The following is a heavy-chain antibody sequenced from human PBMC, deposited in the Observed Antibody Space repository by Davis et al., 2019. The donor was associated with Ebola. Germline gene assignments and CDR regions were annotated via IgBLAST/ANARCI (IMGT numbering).Heavy chain of an antibody. Sequence: PGGSLRLSCAASGFTFSSYAMHWVRQAPGKGLEWVAVISYDGSNKYYADSVKGRFTISRDNAKNSLYLQMNSLRDEDTAVYYCARERRCSGGSCYSAGWFDPWGQGTLVTVSS. D-gene: IGHD2-15*01. V-gene: IGHV3-30-3*01. CDR3: ARERRCSGGSCYSAGWFDP. CDR2: ISYDGSNK. J-gene: IGHJ5*02. CDR1: GFTFSSYA.